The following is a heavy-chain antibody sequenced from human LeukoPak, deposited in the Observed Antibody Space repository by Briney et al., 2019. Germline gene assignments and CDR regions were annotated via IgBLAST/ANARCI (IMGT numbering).Heavy chain of an antibody. V-gene: IGHV4-39*01. CDR2: SSYSAST. CDR1: GDSISSSTYY. J-gene: IGHJ1*01. D-gene: IGHD6-19*01. Sequence: SETLSLTCTVSGDSISSSTYYWGWIRQPPGKGLEWIGSSSYSASTNYNPSLKSRVTISVDTSRSQFSLKLSSVTAADTAVYYCARPYSSGWFRFQHWGQGTLVTVSS. CDR3: ARPYSSGWFRFQH.